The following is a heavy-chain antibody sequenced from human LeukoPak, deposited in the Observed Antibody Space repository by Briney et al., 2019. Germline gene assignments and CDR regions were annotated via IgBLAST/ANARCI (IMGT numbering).Heavy chain of an antibody. CDR3: ARYNTGSVDY. J-gene: IGHJ4*02. CDR2: ISSSNTYT. V-gene: IGHV3-11*03. CDR1: GFMFSDYS. Sequence: GGSLRLSCAASGFMFSDYSMSWIRQAPGKGLEWVSYISSSNTYTNYADSVKGRFTISRDNAKNSLFLQMSSLRAEDTAVYYCARYNTGSVDYWGQGTLVTVSS. D-gene: IGHD2-8*02.